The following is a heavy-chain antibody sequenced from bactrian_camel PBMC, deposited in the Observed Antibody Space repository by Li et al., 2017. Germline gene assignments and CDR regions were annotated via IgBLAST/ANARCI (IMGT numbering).Heavy chain of an antibody. CDR1: TGTFRSAC. CDR2: IDSDGKT. J-gene: IGHJ4*01. D-gene: IGHD2*01. CDR3: AARSGYCSKIVVDLTAADEYGY. V-gene: IGHV3S57*01. Sequence: HVQLVESGGVSVQAGGSLRLSCAASTGTFRSACMGWIRQVSGKEREGVAGIDSDGKTVYTDSVKDRFTVSRGDGKNTLHLQMNSLEPADTAMYFCAARSGYCSKIVVDLTAADEYGYWGQGTQVTVS.